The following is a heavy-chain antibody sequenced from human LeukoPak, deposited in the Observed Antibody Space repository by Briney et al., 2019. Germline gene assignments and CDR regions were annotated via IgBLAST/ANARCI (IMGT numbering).Heavy chain of an antibody. CDR2: ISYDGSNK. CDR3: ARSYDSSGQGAAFDY. Sequence: GRSLRLSCAASGFTFSSYAMHWVRQAPGKGLEWVAVISYDGSNKYYADSVKGRFTISRDNSKNTLYLQMNSLRAEDTAVYYCARSYDSSGQGAAFDYWGQETLVTVSS. V-gene: IGHV3-30-3*01. J-gene: IGHJ4*02. CDR1: GFTFSSYA. D-gene: IGHD3-22*01.